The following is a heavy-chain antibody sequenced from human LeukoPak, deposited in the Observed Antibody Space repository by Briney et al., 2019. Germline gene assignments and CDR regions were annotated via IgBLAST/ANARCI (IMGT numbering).Heavy chain of an antibody. Sequence: GESLKISCKGSGYSFTSYWIGWVRQMPEKGLEWMGIIYPGDSDTRYSPSFQGQVTISADKSISTAYLQWSSLKASDTAMYYCARVEGYCSSTSCSNWFDPWGQGTLVTVSS. CDR2: IYPGDSDT. D-gene: IGHD2-2*01. CDR3: ARVEGYCSSTSCSNWFDP. J-gene: IGHJ5*02. CDR1: GYSFTSYW. V-gene: IGHV5-51*01.